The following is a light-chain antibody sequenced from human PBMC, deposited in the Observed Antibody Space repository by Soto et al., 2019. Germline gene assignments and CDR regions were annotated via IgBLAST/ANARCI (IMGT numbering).Light chain of an antibody. CDR3: HQYGSSPYR. V-gene: IGKV3-20*01. CDR1: QSVSSSY. Sequence: EIVLTQSPGTLSLSPGERATLSCRASQSVSSSYLAWYQQKPGQAPRLLINGASSRATGVPDRISDSGSGTDFTLTISRLEPEDFAVYYCHQYGSSPYRFGQGTKLEIK. J-gene: IGKJ2*03. CDR2: GAS.